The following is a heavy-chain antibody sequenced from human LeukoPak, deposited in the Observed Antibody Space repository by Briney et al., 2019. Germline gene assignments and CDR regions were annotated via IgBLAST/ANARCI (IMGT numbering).Heavy chain of an antibody. CDR2: INSDESVT. J-gene: IGHJ4*02. D-gene: IGHD2-2*01. V-gene: IGHV3-74*03. CDR3: VRSRFTTSPFDY. CDR1: GFTFSSSW. Sequence: PGGSLRLSCAASGFTFSSSWMQWVRQAPGQGLVWVSRINSDESVTTYTNSVKGRFTISRDNAKNTLYLQMNSLRAEDTAMYYCVRSRFTTSPFDYWGQGTLVTVSS.